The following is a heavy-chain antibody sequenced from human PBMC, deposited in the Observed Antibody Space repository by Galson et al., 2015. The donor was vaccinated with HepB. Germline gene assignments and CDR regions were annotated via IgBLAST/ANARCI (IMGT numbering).Heavy chain of an antibody. Sequence: SLRLSCAASGFTFSSYAMSWVRQAPGKGLEWVSAVNGIGSSTYYADSVKGRFTISRDNSKNTVFLQMNSLRAEDTAVYYCANDLYCSGGSCYHDAFDIWGQGTIVTVSS. CDR3: ANDLYCSGGSCYHDAFDI. D-gene: IGHD2-15*01. CDR2: VNGIGSST. CDR1: GFTFSSYA. V-gene: IGHV3-23*01. J-gene: IGHJ3*02.